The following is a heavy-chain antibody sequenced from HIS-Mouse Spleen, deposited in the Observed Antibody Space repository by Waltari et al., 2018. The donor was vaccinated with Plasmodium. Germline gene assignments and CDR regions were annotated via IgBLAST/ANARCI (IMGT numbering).Heavy chain of an antibody. CDR2: IKQDGSEK. V-gene: IGHV3-7*01. J-gene: IGHJ2*01. Sequence: EVQLVESGGGLVQPGGSLGLSGAASGFTFWWSWMSWGRQAPGKGLEWVANIKQDGSEKYYVDSVKGRFTISRDNAKNSLYLQMNSLRAEDTAVYYCARDRRGYWYFDLWGRGTLVTVSS. CDR3: ARDRRGYWYFDL. D-gene: IGHD5-12*01. CDR1: GFTFWWSW.